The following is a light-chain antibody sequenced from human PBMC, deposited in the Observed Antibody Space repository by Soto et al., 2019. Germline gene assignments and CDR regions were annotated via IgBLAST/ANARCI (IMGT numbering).Light chain of an antibody. CDR3: QQYGSA. CDR1: QSVSSSY. V-gene: IGKV3-20*01. Sequence: EIVLTQSPGTLSLSLGERATLSCRASQSVSSSYLAWYQQKPGQAPRLLIYGASSRATGIPDRFSGSGSGTDFTLTISRLEPEDFAVYYCQQYGSAFGQGTKVDIK. J-gene: IGKJ1*01. CDR2: GAS.